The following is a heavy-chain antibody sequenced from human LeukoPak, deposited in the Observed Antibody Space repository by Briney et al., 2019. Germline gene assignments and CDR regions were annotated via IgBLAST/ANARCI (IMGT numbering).Heavy chain of an antibody. CDR3: ARVYDFWSGYYLGY. CDR2: MNPNSGNT. CDR1: GYTFTSYD. Sequence: ASVKVSCKASGYTFTSYDINWVRQATGQGLEWMGWMNPNSGNTGYAQKFQGRVTITRNTSISTAYMELSSLRSEDTAVYHCARVYDFWSGYYLGYWGQGTLVTVSS. D-gene: IGHD3-3*01. V-gene: IGHV1-8*03. J-gene: IGHJ4*02.